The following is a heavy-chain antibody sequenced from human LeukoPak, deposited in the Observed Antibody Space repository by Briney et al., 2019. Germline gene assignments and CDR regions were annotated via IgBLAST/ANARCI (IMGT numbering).Heavy chain of an antibody. V-gene: IGHV4-59*11. CDR1: GGSMTSRY. D-gene: IGHD6-6*01. Sequence: SETLSLTCTVSGGSMTSRYWSWIRQSPGKGLEWIGYIHDSGSTNYNPSLRSRVTISLDTSNNHFSLRPSSVTAADTAMYYCARDSSYCPDASCWGPDVQVVPGYYFDYWGPGILVTVTS. CDR3: ARDSSYCPDASCWGPDVQVVPGYYFDY. CDR2: IHDSGST. J-gene: IGHJ4*02.